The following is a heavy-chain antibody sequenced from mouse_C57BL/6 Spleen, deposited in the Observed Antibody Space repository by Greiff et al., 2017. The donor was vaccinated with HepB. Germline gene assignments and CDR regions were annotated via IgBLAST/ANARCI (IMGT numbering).Heavy chain of an antibody. CDR3: ARPGDYWYFDV. Sequence: EASGLAFSRSWMSWVRRAPGQGLEWIGEINPDSSTINYAPSLKDKFIISRDNAKNTLYLQMSKVRSEDTALYYCARPGDYWYFDVWGTGTTVTVSS. CDR2: INPDSSTI. J-gene: IGHJ1*03. V-gene: IGHV4-1*01. CDR1: GLAFSRSW.